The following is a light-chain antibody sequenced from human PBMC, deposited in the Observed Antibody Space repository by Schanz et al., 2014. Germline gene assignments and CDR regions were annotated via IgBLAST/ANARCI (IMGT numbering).Light chain of an antibody. CDR1: SSNIGNNY. CDR3: QSYDSSLSGWV. V-gene: IGLV1-51*01. Sequence: QSVLTQPPSVSAAPGQKVTISCSGSSSNIGNNYISWYQQLPGTAPKLLIYDNNKRPSGIPDRFSGSKSGTSASLAITGLQAEDEADYYCQSYDSSLSGWVFGGGTKLTVL. J-gene: IGLJ3*02. CDR2: DNN.